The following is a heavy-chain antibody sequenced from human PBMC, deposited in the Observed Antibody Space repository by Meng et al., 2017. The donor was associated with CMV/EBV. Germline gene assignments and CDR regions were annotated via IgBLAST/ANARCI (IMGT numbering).Heavy chain of an antibody. Sequence: GESLKISCAASGFTFSSYAMSWVRQAPGKGLEWVSAISGSGGSTYYADSVKGRFTISRDNSKNTLYLQMNSLRAEDTAVYYCAKVRVVVVPAARYFDYWGQGTLATVSS. CDR2: ISGSGGST. D-gene: IGHD2-2*01. J-gene: IGHJ4*02. V-gene: IGHV3-23*01. CDR1: GFTFSSYA. CDR3: AKVRVVVVPAARYFDY.